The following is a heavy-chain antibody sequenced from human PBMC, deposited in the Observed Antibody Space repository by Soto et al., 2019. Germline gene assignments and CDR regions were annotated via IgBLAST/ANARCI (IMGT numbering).Heavy chain of an antibody. V-gene: IGHV4-30-4*01. CDR2: IYYSGST. Sequence: QVQLQESGPGLVKPSQTLSLTCTVSGGSISSGDYYWSWIRQPPGKGLEWIWYIYYSGSTYYNPSLKSRVTISVDPSKNQFSLKLSSVTAADTAVYYCATSRVGIQLAFDYWGQGTLVTVSS. J-gene: IGHJ4*02. CDR3: ATSRVGIQLAFDY. CDR1: GGSISSGDYY. D-gene: IGHD5-18*01.